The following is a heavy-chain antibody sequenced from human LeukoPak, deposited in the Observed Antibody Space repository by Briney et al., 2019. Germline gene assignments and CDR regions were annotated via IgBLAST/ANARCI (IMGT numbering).Heavy chain of an antibody. V-gene: IGHV1-3*01. D-gene: IGHD2-2*02. CDR3: ARYCSSTSCYNAYYYGMDV. CDR1: GYTFTSYA. Sequence: GASVKVSCKASGYTFTSYAMHWVRQAPGQRLEWMGWINAGNGNTKYSQKFQGRVTITADESTSTAYMELSSLRSEDTAVYYCARYCSSTSCYNAYYYGMDVWGQGTTVTVSS. CDR2: INAGNGNT. J-gene: IGHJ6*02.